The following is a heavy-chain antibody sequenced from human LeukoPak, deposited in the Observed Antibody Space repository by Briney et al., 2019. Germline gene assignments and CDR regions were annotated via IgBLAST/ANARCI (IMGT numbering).Heavy chain of an antibody. CDR1: GFTFSTYW. V-gene: IGHV3-7*05. J-gene: IGHJ3*01. CDR3: VRGFDGYFGFDL. CDR2: INQDGSET. Sequence: PGGSLRLSCVASGFTFSTYWMSWVRLAPGKGLEWVANINQDGSETFYVDFVKGRFTISRDNGKNSMFVQMDSLRAADTAVYYCVRGFDGYFGFDLWGQGTMVTVSS. D-gene: IGHD5-24*01.